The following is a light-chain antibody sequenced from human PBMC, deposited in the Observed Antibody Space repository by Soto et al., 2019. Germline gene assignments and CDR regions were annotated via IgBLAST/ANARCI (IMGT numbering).Light chain of an antibody. CDR1: QSLSSW. CDR2: DAS. Sequence: DIKMTQSPSTLSSSVGDRVTITCRASQSLSSWLAWYQQKPGKAPKLLIYDASSLESGVPSRFSGSGSGTEFTLTISSLQPDDFATYYCQQYNSYSQAFGQGTNVDIK. V-gene: IGKV1-5*01. J-gene: IGKJ1*01. CDR3: QQYNSYSQA.